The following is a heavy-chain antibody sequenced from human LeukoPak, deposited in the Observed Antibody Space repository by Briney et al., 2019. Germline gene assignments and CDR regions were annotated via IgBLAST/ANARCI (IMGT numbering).Heavy chain of an antibody. CDR1: GYTFTSYD. Sequence: ASVKVSCKASGYTFTSYDINWVRQATGQGLEWMGWMNPNSGNTGYAQKFQGRVTITRNTSISTAYMELSSLRSEDTAVYYCARADSSSWGDYYYYYYMDVWGKGTTVTVSS. CDR2: MNPNSGNT. CDR3: ARADSSSWGDYYYYYYMDV. J-gene: IGHJ6*03. D-gene: IGHD6-13*01. V-gene: IGHV1-8*03.